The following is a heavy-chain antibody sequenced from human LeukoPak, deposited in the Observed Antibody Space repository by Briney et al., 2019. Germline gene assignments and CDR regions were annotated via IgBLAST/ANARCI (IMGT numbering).Heavy chain of an antibody. CDR1: GGSLSGYY. D-gene: IGHD2-2*01. Sequence: SETLSLTCAVYGGSLSGYYWSWIRQPPGKGLEWIGEINHSGSTNYNPSLKSRVTISVDTSKNQFSLKLSSVTAADTAVYYCARGCYCSSTSCSFDYWGQGTLVTVSS. V-gene: IGHV4-34*01. CDR2: INHSGST. CDR3: ARGCYCSSTSCSFDY. J-gene: IGHJ4*02.